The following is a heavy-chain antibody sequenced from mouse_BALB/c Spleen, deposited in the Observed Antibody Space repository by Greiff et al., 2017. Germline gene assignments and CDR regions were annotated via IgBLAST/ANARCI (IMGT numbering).Heavy chain of an antibody. D-gene: IGHD2-14*01. Sequence: DVMLVESGGGLVKPGGSLKLSCAASGFTFSSYAMSWVRQTPEKRLEWVASISSGGSTYYPDSVKGRFTISRDNARNILYLQMSSLRSEDTAMYYCARGGDRYDYFDYWGQGTTLTVSS. J-gene: IGHJ2*01. CDR2: ISSGGST. CDR1: GFTFSSYA. V-gene: IGHV5-6-5*01. CDR3: ARGGDRYDYFDY.